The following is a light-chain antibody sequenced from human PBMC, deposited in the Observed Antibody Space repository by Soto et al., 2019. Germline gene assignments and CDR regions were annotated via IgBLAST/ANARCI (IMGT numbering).Light chain of an antibody. CDR3: CSYGGSSTSV. Sequence: QSALTQPASVSGSPGQSITISCTGTSSDVGSYNLVSWYQQHPGKAPRIMIYEAFKRPSGVSNRFSGSKSGNTASLTISGLQAEDEADYYCCSYGGSSTSVFGGGTKVTVL. J-gene: IGLJ2*01. V-gene: IGLV2-23*01. CDR1: SSDVGSYNL. CDR2: EAF.